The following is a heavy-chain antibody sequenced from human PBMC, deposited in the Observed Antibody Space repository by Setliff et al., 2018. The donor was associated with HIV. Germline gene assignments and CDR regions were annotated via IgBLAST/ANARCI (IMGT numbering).Heavy chain of an antibody. V-gene: IGHV1-69*04. D-gene: IGHD2-2*02. Sequence: SVKVSCKASGGAFISHTFTWVRQAPGQGLEWMGRIIPILGIPNYAQNFQGRLTITADKSTITAYLELGSLRSDDSAVYFCAKEQEIGSYLDPWGQGTLVTVSS. CDR3: AKEQEIGSYLDP. CDR2: IIPILGIP. CDR1: GGAFISHT. J-gene: IGHJ5*02.